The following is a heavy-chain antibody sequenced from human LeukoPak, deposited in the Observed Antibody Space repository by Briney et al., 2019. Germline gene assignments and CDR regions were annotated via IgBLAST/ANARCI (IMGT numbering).Heavy chain of an antibody. CDR2: ISAYNGNT. CDR1: GYTFTSYG. J-gene: IGHJ3*02. V-gene: IGHV1-18*01. D-gene: IGHD6-13*01. Sequence: ASVKVSCKASGYTFTSYGISWVRQAPGQGLEWMGWISAYNGNTNYAQKLQGRVTMTTDTSTSTAYMELRSLRSDDTAVYYCARPRPPFGSSSWPDAFDIWGQGTMVTVSS. CDR3: ARPRPPFGSSSWPDAFDI.